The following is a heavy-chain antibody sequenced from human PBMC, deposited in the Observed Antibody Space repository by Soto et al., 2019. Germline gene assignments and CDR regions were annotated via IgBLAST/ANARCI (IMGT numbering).Heavy chain of an antibody. V-gene: IGHV1-18*01. CDR3: ARIGVLRYFDWLLIDY. Sequence: ASVKVSCKASGYTFTSYGISWVRQAPGQGLEWMGWISAYNGNTNYAQKLQGRVTMTTDTSTSTAYMELRSLRSDDTVVYYCARIGVLRYFDWLLIDYWGQGTLVTVYS. D-gene: IGHD3-9*01. CDR1: GYTFTSYG. J-gene: IGHJ4*02. CDR2: ISAYNGNT.